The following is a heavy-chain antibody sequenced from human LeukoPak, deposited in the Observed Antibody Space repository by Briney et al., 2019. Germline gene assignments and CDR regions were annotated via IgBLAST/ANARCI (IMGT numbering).Heavy chain of an antibody. CDR3: AREGNNDYAEAFDP. CDR1: GFTFSAYS. Sequence: GGSLRLSCAASGFTFSAYSMNWVRQAPGKGLEWVSSIGGSSRSIYYAASVKGRFTISRDNAKNSLYLQMNSLRAEDTAVYYCAREGNNDYAEAFDPWGQGTLVTVSS. CDR2: IGGSSRSI. V-gene: IGHV3-21*01. D-gene: IGHD4-17*01. J-gene: IGHJ5*02.